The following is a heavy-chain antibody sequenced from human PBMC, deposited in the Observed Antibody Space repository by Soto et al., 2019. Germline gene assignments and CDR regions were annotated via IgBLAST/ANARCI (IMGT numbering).Heavy chain of an antibody. J-gene: IGHJ4*02. V-gene: IGHV3-30-3*01. CDR3: ARSIAVAGTPEFDY. CDR2: ISYDDGTNK. CDR1: GFTFSSFT. D-gene: IGHD6-19*01. Sequence: QVQLVESGGGVVQPGRSLRLSCAASGFTFSSFTMHWVRQAPGKGLEWVAVISYDDGTNKYYADSVKGRFTISRDNPKNPLYLQMNSLSAEDTAVYYCARSIAVAGTPEFDYWGQGTLVTVSS.